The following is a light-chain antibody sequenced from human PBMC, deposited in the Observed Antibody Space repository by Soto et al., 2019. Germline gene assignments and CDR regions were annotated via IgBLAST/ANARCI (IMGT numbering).Light chain of an antibody. V-gene: IGKV3-11*01. CDR1: QSVSSY. J-gene: IGKJ2*01. CDR2: DAS. Sequence: EIVLTQSPATLSLSPGERATLSCRASQSVSSYLAWYQHKTGQAPSLLIYDASNRATGIPARFSGSGSGTDCTHTISNLEPEDLACYYCQQRSNLRHTCSPGTKLDIK. CDR3: QQRSNLRHT.